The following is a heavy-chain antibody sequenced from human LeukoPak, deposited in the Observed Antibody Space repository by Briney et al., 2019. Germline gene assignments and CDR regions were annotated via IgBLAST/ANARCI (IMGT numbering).Heavy chain of an antibody. D-gene: IGHD2-2*01. V-gene: IGHV3-30*18. J-gene: IGHJ6*02. CDR2: ISYDGSNK. CDR3: AKDIVVVPAAIDYYYYYGMDV. CDR1: GFTFSSYG. Sequence: GGSLRLSCAASGFTFSSYGMHWVRKAPGKGLEWVAVISYDGSNKYYADSVKGRFTISRDNSKNTLYLQMNSLRAEDTAVYYCAKDIVVVPAAIDYYYYYGMDVWGQGTTVTVSS.